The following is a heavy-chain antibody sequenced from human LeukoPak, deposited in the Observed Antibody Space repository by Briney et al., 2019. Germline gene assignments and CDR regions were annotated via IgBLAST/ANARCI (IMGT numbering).Heavy chain of an antibody. CDR2: MNQDGSAI. J-gene: IGHJ4*02. CDR1: GFTFSRHW. V-gene: IGHV3-7*01. CDR3: ARTVPGHLDDYFDY. Sequence: GGSLRLSCAASGFTFSRHWMSWVRQAPGKGLERVAHMNQDGSAIYSINSVKGRFTISRDNDKNSLYLHMSGLTVADTAVYYCARTVPGHLDDYFDYWGQGTLVTVSS. D-gene: IGHD6-19*01.